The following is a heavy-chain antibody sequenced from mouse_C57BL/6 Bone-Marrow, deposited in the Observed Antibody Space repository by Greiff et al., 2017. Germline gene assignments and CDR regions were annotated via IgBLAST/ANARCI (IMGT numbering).Heavy chain of an antibody. CDR2: ISSGGSYT. D-gene: IGHD2-5*01. Sequence: EVQVVESGGDLVKPGGSLKLSCAASGFTFSSYGMSWVRQTPDKRLEWVATISSGGSYTYYPDSVKGRFTISRDNAKNTLYLQMSSLKSEDTAMYYCAREPTIVTTVFYWYFVVWGTGTTVTVSS. CDR3: AREPTIVTTVFYWYFVV. V-gene: IGHV5-6*01. J-gene: IGHJ1*03. CDR1: GFTFSSYG.